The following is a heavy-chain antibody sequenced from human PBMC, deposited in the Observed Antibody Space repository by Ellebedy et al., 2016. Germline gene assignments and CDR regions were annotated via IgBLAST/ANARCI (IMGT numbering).Heavy chain of an antibody. Sequence: SETLSLXXTVSGGSVSSGSYYWSWIRQPPGKGLEWIGYIYYSGSTNYNPSLKSRVTISVDTSKNQFSLKLSSVTAADTAVYYCARGPIAAAGNLDYYYYMDVWGKGTTVTVSS. CDR3: ARGPIAAAGNLDYYYYMDV. J-gene: IGHJ6*03. D-gene: IGHD6-13*01. CDR1: GGSVSSGSYY. CDR2: IYYSGST. V-gene: IGHV4-61*01.